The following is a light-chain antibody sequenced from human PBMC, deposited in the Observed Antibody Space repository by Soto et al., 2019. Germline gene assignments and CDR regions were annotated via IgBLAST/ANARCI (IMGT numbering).Light chain of an antibody. CDR3: QQSYNAPS. Sequence: DIQMTQSPSSLSASVGDRVTIPCRARQSISSFLNWYQQKPGRAPNLLIYAASSLQSVVPSRFSGSGSGTDFTLTISSLQPADFATYYCQQSYNAPSFGGGSKVEIK. CDR1: QSISSF. J-gene: IGKJ4*01. V-gene: IGKV1-39*01. CDR2: AAS.